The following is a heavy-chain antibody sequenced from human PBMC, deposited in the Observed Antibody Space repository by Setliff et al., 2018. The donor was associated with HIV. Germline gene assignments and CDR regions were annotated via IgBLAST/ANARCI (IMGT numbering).Heavy chain of an antibody. D-gene: IGHD3-10*01. CDR3: ATVFYYDSESFSLDY. V-gene: IGHV1-3*01. CDR2: INVANGNT. J-gene: IGHJ4*02. CDR1: GYSFTSHG. Sequence: ASVKVSCKASGYSFTSHGIHWVRQAPGQSLEWMGWINVANGNTKYSQKFQDRVTITRDTSASTGYMELRSLRSVDTAMYYCATVFYYDSESFSLDYWGQGMLVTVSS.